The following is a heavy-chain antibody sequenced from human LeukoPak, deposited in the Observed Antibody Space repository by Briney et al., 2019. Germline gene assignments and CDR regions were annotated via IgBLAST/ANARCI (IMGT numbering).Heavy chain of an antibody. CDR1: GYTFTSYD. CDR3: ARLQRIGRGNKWYYMDV. CDR2: MNPNSGNT. D-gene: IGHD3-16*01. Sequence: ASVKVSCKASGYTFTSYDINWVRQATGQGLEWMGWMNPNSGNTGYAQKFQGRVTITRNTSISTACMELSSLRSEDTAVYYGARLQRIGRGNKWYYMDVWGKGTTVTVSS. J-gene: IGHJ6*03. V-gene: IGHV1-8*03.